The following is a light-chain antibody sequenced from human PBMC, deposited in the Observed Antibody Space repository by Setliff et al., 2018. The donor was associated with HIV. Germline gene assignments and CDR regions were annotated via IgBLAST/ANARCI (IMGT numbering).Light chain of an antibody. Sequence: QSVLTQPASVSGSPGQSITIPCTGISSDVGGYYSVSWYQQHPGKAPKLMIYDVINRPSGVSNRFSGSRSGNTASLTISGLQVEDEADYYCSSYTTSSTLYVFGPGTKVTV. V-gene: IGLV2-14*03. CDR3: SSYTTSSTLYV. J-gene: IGLJ1*01. CDR1: SSDVGGYYS. CDR2: DVI.